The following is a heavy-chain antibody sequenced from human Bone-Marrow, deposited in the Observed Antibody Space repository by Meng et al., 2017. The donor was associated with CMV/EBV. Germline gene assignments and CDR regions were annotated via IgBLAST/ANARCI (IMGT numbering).Heavy chain of an antibody. CDR3: AREAMRAYYFDY. CDR2: INPNSGGT. J-gene: IGHJ4*02. Sequence: ASVKVSCKASGYTFTGYYMHWVRQAPGQGLEWMGWINPNSGGTNYAQKFQGRVTMTRDTSISTAYMELSRLRSDDTALYYCAREAMRAYYFDYWGQGTLVTVSS. V-gene: IGHV1-2*02. CDR1: GYTFTGYY. D-gene: IGHD3-16*01.